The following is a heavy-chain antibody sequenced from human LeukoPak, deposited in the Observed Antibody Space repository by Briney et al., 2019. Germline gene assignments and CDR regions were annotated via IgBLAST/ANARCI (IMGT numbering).Heavy chain of an antibody. CDR3: ARRLTQYDCFDP. J-gene: IGHJ5*02. V-gene: IGHV6-1*01. CDR1: GDSVSSNSGT. Sequence: SQTLSLTCAISGDSVSSNSGTWNWIRQSPSRGLEWLGRTYYRSTWYNDYAVSVRGRITVNPDTSKNQFSLHLDSVTPEDTAVYYCARRLTQYDCFDPWGQGILVTVSS. CDR2: TYYRSTWYN. D-gene: IGHD2-2*01.